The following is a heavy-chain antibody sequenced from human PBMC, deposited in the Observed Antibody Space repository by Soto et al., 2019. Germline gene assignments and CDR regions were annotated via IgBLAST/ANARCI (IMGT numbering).Heavy chain of an antibody. CDR2: IKSKTDGGTT. Sequence: EVQLVESGGGLVKPGGSLRLSCAASGFTFSNAWMSWVRQAPGKGLEWVGRIKSKTDGGTTDYAAPVKGRFTISRDDSKNTLYLQMNSLKTEDTAVYYCTTGVGATRGYAFDIWGQGTMVTVSS. V-gene: IGHV3-15*01. CDR3: TTGVGATRGYAFDI. J-gene: IGHJ3*02. CDR1: GFTFSNAW. D-gene: IGHD1-26*01.